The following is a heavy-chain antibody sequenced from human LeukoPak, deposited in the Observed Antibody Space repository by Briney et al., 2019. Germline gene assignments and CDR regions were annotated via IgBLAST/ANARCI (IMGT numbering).Heavy chain of an antibody. V-gene: IGHV4-38-2*01. D-gene: IGHD3-22*01. CDR2: IYHSGST. CDR3: ARISTGDSIGLA. CDR1: GYSISSGYY. J-gene: IGHJ5*02. Sequence: PSETLSLTCAVSGYSISSGYYWGWIRQPPGKGLEWIGSIYHSGSTYYNPSLKSRLTISVDASKNQFSLKLRSVTAADTAVYYCARISTGDSIGLAWGQGTLVTVSS.